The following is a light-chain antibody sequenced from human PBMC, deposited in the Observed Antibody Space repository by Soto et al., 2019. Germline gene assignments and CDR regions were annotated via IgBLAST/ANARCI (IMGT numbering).Light chain of an antibody. J-gene: IGKJ1*01. Sequence: EIVLTQSQGTLSLSRGERATLSSRASQSVSNNYLALYQHRPGQAPKLLIYQTSIRAAGIPARFSASGSGTDFTLTISDVQPEDFALYYCHRRESWPRTFGQGTEVDIK. CDR2: QTS. CDR3: HRRESWPRT. V-gene: IGKV3-11*01. CDR1: QSVSNNY.